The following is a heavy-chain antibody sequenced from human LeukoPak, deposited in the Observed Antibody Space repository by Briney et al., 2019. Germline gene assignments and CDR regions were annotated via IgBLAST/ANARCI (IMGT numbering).Heavy chain of an antibody. D-gene: IGHD6-19*01. V-gene: IGHV3-7*01. CDR2: IKQEGSER. Sequence: GGSLRLSCAASGFIFTSYWMSWVRHAPGEGVEWVSNIKQEGSERYYVDSVKGRFTISRDTAKNSLYLQMKSLRDENTAVCYCARVSSSGLDYYYYYYMDVWGKGTTVTVSS. CDR1: GFIFTSYW. CDR3: ARVSSSGLDYYYYYYMDV. J-gene: IGHJ6*03.